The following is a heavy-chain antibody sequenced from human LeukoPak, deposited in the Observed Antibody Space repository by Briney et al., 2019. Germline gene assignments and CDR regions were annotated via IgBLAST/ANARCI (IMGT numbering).Heavy chain of an antibody. CDR2: ISGSGGST. J-gene: IGHJ4*02. CDR3: AKGVLSPRYFDY. V-gene: IGHV3-23*01. D-gene: IGHD3-16*02. CDR1: GFPFSSYA. Sequence: GSLRLSCAASGFPFSSYAMSWVRQAPGKGLEWVSAISGSGGSTYYADSVKGRFTISRDNSKNTLYLQMNSLRAEDTAVYYCAKGVLSPRYFDYWGQGTLVTVSS.